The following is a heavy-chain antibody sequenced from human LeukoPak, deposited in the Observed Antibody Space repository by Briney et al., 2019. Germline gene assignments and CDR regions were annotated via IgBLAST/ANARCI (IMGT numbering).Heavy chain of an antibody. D-gene: IGHD1-1*01. CDR1: GGTFSSYA. CDR3: ARGPNESNYYYYGMDV. J-gene: IGHJ6*02. CDR2: IIPILGIA. Sequence: SVKVSCKASGGTFSSYATSWVRQATGQGLEWMGRIIPILGIANYAQKFQGRVTITADKSTSTAYMELSSLRSEDTAVYYCARGPNESNYYYYGMDVWGQGTTVTVSS. V-gene: IGHV1-69*04.